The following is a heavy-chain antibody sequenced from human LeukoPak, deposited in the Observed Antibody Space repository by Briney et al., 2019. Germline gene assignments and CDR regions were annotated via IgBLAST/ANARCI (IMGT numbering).Heavy chain of an antibody. V-gene: IGHV4-39*07. CDR3: AREYRGSGSFIYYYYYMDV. J-gene: IGHJ6*03. CDR1: GGSITSSSYY. CDR2: FYYSGST. D-gene: IGHD3-10*01. Sequence: PSETLSLTCTVSGGSITSSSYYWGWIRQPPGKGLQWIGSFYYSGSTYYNPSLKSRVTMSVDTSKNRFSLKLSSVTAADTAVYYCAREYRGSGSFIYYYYYMDVWGKGTTVTISS.